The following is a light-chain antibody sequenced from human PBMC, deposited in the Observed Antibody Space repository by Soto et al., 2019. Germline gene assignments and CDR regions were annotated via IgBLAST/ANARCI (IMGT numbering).Light chain of an antibody. CDR2: GAS. V-gene: IGKV3-20*01. J-gene: IGKJ4*01. CDR1: QTISNTF. CDR3: QQYGVSPT. Sequence: EIVLTQSPCTLSLSPGERATLSCRASQTISNTFLAWYQQRPGQAPRLLIYGASGRAAGIPDRFSGSGSGTDFTLSISRLEPEDFAVYYCQQYGVSPTFGGGTKVEIK.